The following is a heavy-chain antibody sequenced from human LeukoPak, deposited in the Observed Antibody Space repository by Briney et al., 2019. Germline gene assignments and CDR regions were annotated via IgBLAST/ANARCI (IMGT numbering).Heavy chain of an antibody. V-gene: IGHV1-46*01. Sequence: RASVKVSCKTSGYTFTDYNLHWVRQAPGQRLEWMGIIKPSGGDTSYAQTFQGRVFMTRDTSTSTAYMELRSLRSDDTAVYYCARVKALQLLWFGEPTNIESDYWGQGTLVTVSS. CDR2: IKPSGGDT. CDR3: ARVKALQLLWFGEPTNIESDY. CDR1: GYTFTDYN. J-gene: IGHJ4*02. D-gene: IGHD3-10*01.